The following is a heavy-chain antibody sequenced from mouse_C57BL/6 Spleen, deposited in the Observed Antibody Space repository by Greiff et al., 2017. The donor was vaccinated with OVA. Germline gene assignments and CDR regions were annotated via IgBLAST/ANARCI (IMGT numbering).Heavy chain of an antibody. V-gene: IGHV1-64*01. Sequence: QVQLQQPGAELVKPGASVKLSCKASGYTFTSYWMHWVKQRPGQGLEWIGMINPNSGSINYTEKFKSKATLTVDKSSSTAYMQLSSLTSEDSAVYYCARRDSSGYYAMDYWGQGTSVTVSS. D-gene: IGHD3-2*02. CDR2: INPNSGSI. CDR3: ARRDSSGYYAMDY. CDR1: GYTFTSYW. J-gene: IGHJ4*01.